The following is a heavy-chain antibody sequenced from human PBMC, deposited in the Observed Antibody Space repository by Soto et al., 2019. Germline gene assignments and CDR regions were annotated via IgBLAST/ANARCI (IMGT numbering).Heavy chain of an antibody. CDR2: IWYDGSNK. CDR3: AREAVAGRVYFQH. V-gene: IGHV3-33*01. J-gene: IGHJ1*01. D-gene: IGHD6-19*01. Sequence: HPGGSLRLSCAASGFTFSSYGMHWVRQAPGKGLEWVAVIWYDGSNKYYADSVKGRFTISRDNSKNTLYLQMNSLRAEDTAVYYCAREAVAGRVYFQHWGQGTLVTVSS. CDR1: GFTFSSYG.